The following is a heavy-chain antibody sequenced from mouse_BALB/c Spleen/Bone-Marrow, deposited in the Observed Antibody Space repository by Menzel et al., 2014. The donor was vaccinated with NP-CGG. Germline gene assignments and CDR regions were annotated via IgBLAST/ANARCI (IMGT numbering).Heavy chain of an antibody. V-gene: IGHV1-4*01. CDR2: INPSSGYA. Sequence: VQLVESGAELARPGASVKMSCTASGYTFPSYTMHWVKQRPGQGLEWIGYINPSSGYANYNQNFKDKATLTADKSSSTAYMQLSSLTSEDSAVFYCARGGLRLPYAMDYWGQGTSVTVSS. CDR1: GYTFPSYT. CDR3: ARGGLRLPYAMDY. D-gene: IGHD1-2*01. J-gene: IGHJ4*01.